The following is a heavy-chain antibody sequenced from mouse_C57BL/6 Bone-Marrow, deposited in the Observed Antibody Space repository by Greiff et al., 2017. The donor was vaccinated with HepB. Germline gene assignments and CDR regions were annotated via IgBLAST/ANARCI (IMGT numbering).Heavy chain of an antibody. V-gene: IGHV5-4*01. CDR3: AREQGGVDY. CDR1: GFTFSSYA. CDR2: ISDGGSYN. Sequence: DVKLVESGGGLVKPGGSLKLSCAASGFTFSSYAMSWVRQTPEKRLEWVATISDGGSYNYYPENVKGRFTISRDNAKNHLYLQMSHLKSEDTAMYYCAREQGGVDYWGQGTTLTVSS. J-gene: IGHJ2*01.